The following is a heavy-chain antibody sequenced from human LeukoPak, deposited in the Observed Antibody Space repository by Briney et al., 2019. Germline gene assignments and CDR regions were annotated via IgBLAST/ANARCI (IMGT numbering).Heavy chain of an antibody. Sequence: GGSLRLSCAGSGFPFSSHGMNWVRQAPGKGLEWVSGISPGGPTYYADSVKGRFTISRDDPKNTLYLQMNSLRAEDTAVYYCARVLLQVVVAATTWYYYYMDVWGKGTTVTISS. CDR1: GFPFSSHG. D-gene: IGHD2-15*01. J-gene: IGHJ6*03. CDR2: ISPGGPT. CDR3: ARVLLQVVVAATTWYYYYMDV. V-gene: IGHV3-23*01.